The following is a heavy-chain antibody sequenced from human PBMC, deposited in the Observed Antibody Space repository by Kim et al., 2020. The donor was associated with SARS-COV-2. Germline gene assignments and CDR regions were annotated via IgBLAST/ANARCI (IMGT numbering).Heavy chain of an antibody. Sequence: GGSLRLSCAASGFTFSSYWMSWVRQAPGKGLEWVANIKQDGSEKYYVDSVKGRFTISRDNAKNSLYLQMNSLRAEDTAVYYCARDQTGPLGPLDYWGQGTLVTVSS. CDR2: IKQDGSEK. J-gene: IGHJ4*02. CDR1: GFTFSSYW. D-gene: IGHD3-10*01. CDR3: ARDQTGPLGPLDY. V-gene: IGHV3-7*03.